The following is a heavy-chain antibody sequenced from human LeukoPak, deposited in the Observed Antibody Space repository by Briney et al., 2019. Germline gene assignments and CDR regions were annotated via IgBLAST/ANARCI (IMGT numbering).Heavy chain of an antibody. CDR3: ARDDAAVPASY. V-gene: IGHV3-7*01. Sequence: GGSLRLSCAASGFTFSSYAMHWVRQAPGKGLEWVANVKKDESEKYYMDSVKGRFTISRDNAKNLVHLQMNGLRAEDTAVYYCARDDAAVPASYWGQGTLVTVSS. D-gene: IGHD6-19*01. J-gene: IGHJ4*02. CDR2: VKKDESEK. CDR1: GFTFSSYA.